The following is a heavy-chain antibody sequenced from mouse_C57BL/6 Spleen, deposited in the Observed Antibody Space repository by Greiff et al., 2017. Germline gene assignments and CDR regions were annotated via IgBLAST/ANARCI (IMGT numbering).Heavy chain of an antibody. CDR2: IDPSDSET. CDR3: AREATDYFDV. J-gene: IGHJ2*01. Sequence: QVQLQQPGAELVRPGSSVKLSCKASGYTFTSYWMHWVKQRPIQGLEWIGNIDPSDSETHYNQKFKDKATLTVDKSSRTAYMQLSSLTAEGSAVYYLAREATDYFDVWGKGTTLTVSS. CDR1: GYTFTSYW. V-gene: IGHV1-52*01.